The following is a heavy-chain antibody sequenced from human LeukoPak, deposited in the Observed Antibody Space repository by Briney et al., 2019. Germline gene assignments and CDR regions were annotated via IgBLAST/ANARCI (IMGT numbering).Heavy chain of an antibody. Sequence: SETLSLTCTVSGGSISKQYWTWVRQSAGKGLEWIGRIYGDGTITYNPSLRSRVTISVDTSKNQFYLKLTSVTAADTAVYYCARDSFRRSSTGAFDIWGQGTMVTVSS. CDR1: GGSISKQY. D-gene: IGHD2-2*01. CDR2: IYGDGTI. J-gene: IGHJ3*02. V-gene: IGHV4-4*07. CDR3: ARDSFRRSSTGAFDI.